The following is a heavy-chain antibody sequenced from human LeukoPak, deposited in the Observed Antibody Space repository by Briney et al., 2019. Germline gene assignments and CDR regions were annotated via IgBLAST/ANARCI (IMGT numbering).Heavy chain of an antibody. J-gene: IGHJ4*02. CDR3: AKVGRASWAPYYFDY. CDR1: GFTFSNYA. CDR2: VSFDGSKK. D-gene: IGHD2-2*01. V-gene: IGHV3-30-3*01. Sequence: GRSLRLSCAASGFTFSNYAIHWIRQAPGKGLDWVAVVSFDGSKKYYADSVKGRFTISRDNSKNTLYLQMNNLRAEDTAVYYCAKVGRASWAPYYFDYWGQGTLVTVSS.